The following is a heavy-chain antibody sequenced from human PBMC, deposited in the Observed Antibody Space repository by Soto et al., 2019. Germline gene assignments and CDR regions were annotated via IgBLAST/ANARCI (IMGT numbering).Heavy chain of an antibody. CDR2: IGTAGDT. CDR3: ARGRGSGWTPLSDAFDI. J-gene: IGHJ3*02. D-gene: IGHD6-19*01. CDR1: GFTFSSYD. V-gene: IGHV3-13*01. Sequence: GGSLRLSCAASGFTFSSYDMHWVRQATGKGLEWVSAIGTAGDTYYPGSVKGRFTISRENAKNSLYLQMNSLRAGDTAVYYCARGRGSGWTPLSDAFDIWGQGTMVTVSS.